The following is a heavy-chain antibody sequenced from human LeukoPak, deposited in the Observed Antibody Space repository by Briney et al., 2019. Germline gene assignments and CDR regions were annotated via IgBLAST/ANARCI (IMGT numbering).Heavy chain of an antibody. CDR2: ISSSGTT. V-gene: IGHV4-31*03. CDR1: GGSISSGGYF. D-gene: IGHD1-1*01. J-gene: IGHJ4*02. CDR3: ARADNLNAFDY. Sequence: SETLSLTCTVSGGSISSGGYFWTWIRQHPGKGLVWIGSISSSGTTYNNPSLKSRVTISVDTSKNQFSLKVTSVTAADTAVYYCARADNLNAFDYWGQGSLLIVSS.